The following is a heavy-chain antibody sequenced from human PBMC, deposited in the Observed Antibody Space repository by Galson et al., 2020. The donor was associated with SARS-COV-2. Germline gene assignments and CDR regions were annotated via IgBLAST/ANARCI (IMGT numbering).Heavy chain of an antibody. V-gene: IGHV3-23*01. CDR1: GLTFSSYA. CDR3: AARGYCTGGVCPRWFDP. CDR2: ISASGGST. D-gene: IGHD2-8*02. J-gene: IGHJ5*02. Sequence: GGSLRLSCAASGLTFSSYAMNWVRQAPGMGLEWVSSISASGGSTNYVDSVKGRFTISRDNSKNTLNLQMNSLRAEDTAVYYCAARGYCTGGVCPRWFDPWGQGTLVTVSA.